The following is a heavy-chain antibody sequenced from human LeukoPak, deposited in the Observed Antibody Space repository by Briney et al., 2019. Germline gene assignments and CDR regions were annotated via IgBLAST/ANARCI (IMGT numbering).Heavy chain of an antibody. J-gene: IGHJ4*02. CDR1: GYTFTGYY. Sequence: PVASVKVSCKASGYTFTGYYMHWVRQAPGQGLEWMGWINPNSGGTNYAQKFQGRVTMTRDTSISTAYMELSRLRSDDTAVYYCARAPRYVARGVTFDYWGQGTLVTVSS. CDR2: INPNSGGT. D-gene: IGHD3-10*01. V-gene: IGHV1-2*02. CDR3: ARAPRYVARGVTFDY.